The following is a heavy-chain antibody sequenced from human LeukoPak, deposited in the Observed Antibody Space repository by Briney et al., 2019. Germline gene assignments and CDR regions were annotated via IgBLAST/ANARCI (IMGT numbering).Heavy chain of an antibody. Sequence: PGGSLRLSCAASGFTFSSYEMNWVRQAPGKGLEWVSYISSSGRTTYYVDSVKGRFTISRDNARNSLYLQMNSLRAEDTAVYYCARDHYVDAFDIWGQGTMVTVSS. V-gene: IGHV3-48*03. D-gene: IGHD3-16*01. CDR3: ARDHYVDAFDI. CDR1: GFTFSSYE. CDR2: ISSSGRTT. J-gene: IGHJ3*02.